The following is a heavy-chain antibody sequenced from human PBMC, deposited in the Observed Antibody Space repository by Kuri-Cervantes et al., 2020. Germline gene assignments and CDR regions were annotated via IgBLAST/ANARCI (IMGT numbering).Heavy chain of an antibody. CDR3: ARGLMNIGPPVYMDV. D-gene: IGHD2-8*01. CDR1: GYTFTDYY. J-gene: IGHJ6*03. Sequence: ASVKVSCKASGYTFTDYYMHWVRQAPGQGLEWMGWISPNSGGTNYAQKFQGRVTMTRDTPISTAYMELSRLRPDDTAVYYCARGLMNIGPPVYMDVWGKGTTVTVSS. V-gene: IGHV1-2*02. CDR2: ISPNSGGT.